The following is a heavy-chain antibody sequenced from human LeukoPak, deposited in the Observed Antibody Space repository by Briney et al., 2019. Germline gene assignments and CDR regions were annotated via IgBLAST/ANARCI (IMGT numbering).Heavy chain of an antibody. CDR2: INPSGSST. Sequence: ASVKVSCKASGYSFTSHYMHWVRQAPGQGLEWMGLINPSGSSTLYAQKFQGRVTMTRDMSTTTDYMELSSLRSEDTAVYYCARAGMEYQLLSQIYYYYYMDAWGKGTTVTVSS. J-gene: IGHJ6*03. D-gene: IGHD2-2*01. V-gene: IGHV1-46*01. CDR3: ARAGMEYQLLSQIYYYYYMDA. CDR1: GYSFTSHY.